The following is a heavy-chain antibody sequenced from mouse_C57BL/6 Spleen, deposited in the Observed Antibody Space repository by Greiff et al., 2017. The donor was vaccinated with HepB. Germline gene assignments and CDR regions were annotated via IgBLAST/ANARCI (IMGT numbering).Heavy chain of an antibody. D-gene: IGHD2-5*01. CDR1: GYTFTDYY. V-gene: IGHV1-75*01. CDR3: ASSYYSNYGDYAMDY. CDR2: LFPGSGST. Sequence: VQLQESGPELVKPGASVKISCKASGYTFTDYYINWVKQRPGQGLEWIGWLFPGSGSTYYNEKFKGKATLTVDKSSSTAYMLLSSLTSEDSAVYFCASSYYSNYGDYAMDYWGQGTSVTVSS. J-gene: IGHJ4*01.